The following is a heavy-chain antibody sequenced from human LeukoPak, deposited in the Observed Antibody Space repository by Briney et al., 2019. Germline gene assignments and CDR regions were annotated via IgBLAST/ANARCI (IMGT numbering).Heavy chain of an antibody. CDR3: ARDLMSWFDP. CDR1: GGSISSYY. Sequence: PSETLSLTCTVSGGSISSYYWSWIRQPAGKGLEWIGCIYTSGSTNYNPSLKSRVTMSVDTSKNQFSRKRSSVTAADTAVYYCARDLMSWFDPWGQGTLVTVSS. CDR2: IYTSGST. J-gene: IGHJ5*02. V-gene: IGHV4-4*07.